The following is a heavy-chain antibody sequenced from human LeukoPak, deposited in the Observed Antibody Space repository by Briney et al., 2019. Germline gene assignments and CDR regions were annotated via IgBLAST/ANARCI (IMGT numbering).Heavy chain of an antibody. Sequence: GGSLRLSCEASGFIFRNSGMHWVRQAPGKGLEWVAVVSSDGSIDYYADSVRGRFTVSRDNSKNTLYLQVNSLRVEDTAVYYCTREGMGTTFSAWFDPWGQGTLVTVPS. D-gene: IGHD1-7*01. CDR2: VSSDGSID. CDR3: TREGMGTTFSAWFDP. J-gene: IGHJ5*02. V-gene: IGHV3-30*03. CDR1: GFIFRNSG.